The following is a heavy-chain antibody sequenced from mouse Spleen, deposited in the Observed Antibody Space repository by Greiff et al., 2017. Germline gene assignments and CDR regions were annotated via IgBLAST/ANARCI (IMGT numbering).Heavy chain of an antibody. Sequence: QVQLQQSGAELVKPGTSVKMSCKASGYTFTSYWITWVKQRPGQGLEWIGDIYPGSGSTNYNEKFKSKATLTVDTSSSTAYMQLSSLTSEDSAVYYCARGHRYYRFAYWGQGTLVTVSA. CDR2: IYPGSGST. CDR1: GYTFTSYW. J-gene: IGHJ3*01. D-gene: IGHD2-3*01. CDR3: ARGHRYYRFAY. V-gene: IGHV1-55*01.